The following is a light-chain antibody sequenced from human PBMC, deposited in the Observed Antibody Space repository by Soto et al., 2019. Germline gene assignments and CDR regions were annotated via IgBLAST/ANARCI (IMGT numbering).Light chain of an antibody. CDR2: EGS. V-gene: IGLV2-23*03. CDR1: SSDVGSYNL. J-gene: IGLJ2*01. CDR3: CAYAGSSTFVV. Sequence: QSALTQPASVSGSPGQSLTISCTGTSSDVGSYNLVSWYQQHPGKAPKLMIYEGSKRPSGVSNRFSGSKSVNTASLTISGLQAEDEADYYCCAYAGSSTFVVFGGRTKRTVL.